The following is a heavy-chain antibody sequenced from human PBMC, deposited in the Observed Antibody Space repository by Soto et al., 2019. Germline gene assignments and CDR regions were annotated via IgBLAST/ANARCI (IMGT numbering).Heavy chain of an antibody. CDR2: IYHSGST. CDR1: GGSISSGGYS. D-gene: IGHD3-10*01. Sequence: PSETLSLTCAVSGGSISSGGYSWSWIRQPPGKGLEWIGYIYHSGSTYYNPSLKSRVTISVDRSKNQFSLKLSPVTAADTAVYYCARAPGGGFDPWGQGTLVTVSS. V-gene: IGHV4-30-2*01. J-gene: IGHJ5*02. CDR3: ARAPGGGFDP.